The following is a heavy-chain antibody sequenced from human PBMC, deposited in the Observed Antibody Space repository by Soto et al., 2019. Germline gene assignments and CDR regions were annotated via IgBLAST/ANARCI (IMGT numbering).Heavy chain of an antibody. J-gene: IGHJ2*01. CDR2: IIPLFGTA. V-gene: IGHV1-69*12. D-gene: IGHD6-19*01. CDR1: GGTFSSYA. Sequence: QVQLVQSGSEVKKPGSLVKVSCRASGGTFSSYAISWVRQAPGQGPEWMGGIIPLFGTANYAQKFQGRVSITADESTSTAYMELRSLRSEDTAVYYCAQTLGLAVAGPGRFDLWGRGTLVTVSS. CDR3: AQTLGLAVAGPGRFDL.